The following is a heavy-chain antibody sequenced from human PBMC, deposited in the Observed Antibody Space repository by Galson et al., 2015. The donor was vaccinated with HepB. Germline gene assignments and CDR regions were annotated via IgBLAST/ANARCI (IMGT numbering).Heavy chain of an antibody. Sequence: LSLTCTVSGGSISSRSYYWGWVRGWVRQPPGTGLEWIGSVYYSGSTYYNPSLRSRITISVDTSKNQFSLKLSSVTAADTAVYYCARHSDRSGEGAFDIWGQGIMVTVSS. CDR3: ARHSDRSGEGAFDI. CDR2: VYYSGST. D-gene: IGHD3-22*01. V-gene: IGHV4-39*01. CDR1: GGSISSRSYY. J-gene: IGHJ3*02.